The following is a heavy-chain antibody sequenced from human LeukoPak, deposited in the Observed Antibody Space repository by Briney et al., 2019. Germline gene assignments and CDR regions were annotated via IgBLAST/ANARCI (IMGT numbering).Heavy chain of an antibody. J-gene: IGHJ6*02. CDR2: IYYSGST. CDR3: ARAAMVRGVKGTWYYYGMDV. CDR1: GGSISSGGYY. Sequence: PSETLSLTCTVSGGSISSGGYYWSWIRQHPGKGLEWIGYIYYSGSTYYNPSLKSRGTISVDTSKNQFSLKLSSVTAADTAVYYCARAAMVRGVKGTWYYYGMDVWGQGTTVTVSS. V-gene: IGHV4-31*03. D-gene: IGHD3-10*01.